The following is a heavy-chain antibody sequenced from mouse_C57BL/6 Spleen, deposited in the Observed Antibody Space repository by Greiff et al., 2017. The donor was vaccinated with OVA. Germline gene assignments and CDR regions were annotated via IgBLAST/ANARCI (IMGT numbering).Heavy chain of an antibody. Sequence: EVQLMESGGGLVQPGGSMKLSCAASGFTFSDAWMDWVRQSPEQGLEWVAEIRNKANNHATYYAESVKGRFTISRDNSKSSVYLQMNSLRAEDSGIYYCTRRYDGSSFDYWGQGTTLTVSS. CDR3: TRRYDGSSFDY. CDR1: GFTFSDAW. V-gene: IGHV6-6*01. CDR2: IRNKANNHAT. D-gene: IGHD1-1*01. J-gene: IGHJ2*01.